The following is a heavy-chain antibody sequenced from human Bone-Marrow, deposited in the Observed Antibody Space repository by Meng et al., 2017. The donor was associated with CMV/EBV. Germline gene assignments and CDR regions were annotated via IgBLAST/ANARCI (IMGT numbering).Heavy chain of an antibody. CDR3: ARIFIAARRNYFDY. CDR2: IDHSGNT. CDR1: GGSISSTHW. V-gene: IGHV4-4*02. J-gene: IGHJ4*02. D-gene: IGHD6-6*01. Sequence: VSGGSISSTHWWNWVRQTPGKGLEWIGEIDHSGNTNYNPSLQSRVTISVDKSKNQFSLKLSSVTAADTAVYYCARIFIAARRNYFDYWGQGTLVTVSS.